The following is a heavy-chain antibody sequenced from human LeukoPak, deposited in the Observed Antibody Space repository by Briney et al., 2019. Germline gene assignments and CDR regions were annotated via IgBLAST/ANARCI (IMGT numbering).Heavy chain of an antibody. CDR1: GGSISSSSYY. CDR3: ARQAGTWFDP. Sequence: SETLSLTCTVSGGSISSSSYYWGWIRQPPGKGLEWIGSIYYSGSTYYNPSLKSRVTISVDTSNNQFSLKLSSVTAADTAVYYCARQAGTWFDPWGQGTLVTVSS. CDR2: IYYSGST. V-gene: IGHV4-39*01. J-gene: IGHJ5*02.